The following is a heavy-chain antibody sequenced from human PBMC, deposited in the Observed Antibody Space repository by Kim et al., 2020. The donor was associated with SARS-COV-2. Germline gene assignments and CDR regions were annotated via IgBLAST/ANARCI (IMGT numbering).Heavy chain of an antibody. CDR2: ISSSGSTM. D-gene: IGHD3-3*01. V-gene: IGHV3-11*01. CDR1: GFTFSDYY. Sequence: GGSLRLSCAASGFTFSDYYMTWVRQAPGKGLEWVSYISSSGSTMYYADSVKGRFTISRDNARNSLYLQMNSLRAEDTAVYYCVMGRTIFGVAHAFDIWGQGTRVSVSS. J-gene: IGHJ3*02. CDR3: VMGRTIFGVAHAFDI.